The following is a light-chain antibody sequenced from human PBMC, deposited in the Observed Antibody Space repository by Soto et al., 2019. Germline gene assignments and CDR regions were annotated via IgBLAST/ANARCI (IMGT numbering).Light chain of an antibody. CDR2: GAS. Sequence: EIVMTQSPATLSVSPGERDTLSCRASQSVSGNLAWYQQKPGRAPRLLIYGASTRATGIPARFSGSGSGTEFTLTISSLQSEDFAVYYCQQYNNWLPLTFGGGTRVEIK. CDR3: QQYNNWLPLT. V-gene: IGKV3-15*01. CDR1: QSVSGN. J-gene: IGKJ4*01.